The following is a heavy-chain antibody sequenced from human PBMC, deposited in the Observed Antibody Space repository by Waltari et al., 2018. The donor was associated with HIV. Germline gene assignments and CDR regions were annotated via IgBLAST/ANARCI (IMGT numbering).Heavy chain of an antibody. CDR1: GFTFSSYG. CDR3: AKSLVGFWSGSPYYYGMDV. CDR2: IRYDGSNK. Sequence: QVQLVESGGGVVQPGGSLRLSCAASGFTFSSYGMHWVREAPGKGLEGVAFIRYDGSNKYYADSVKGRFTISRDNSKNTLYLQMNSLRAEDTAVYYCAKSLVGFWSGSPYYYGMDVWGQGTTVTVSS. D-gene: IGHD3-3*01. V-gene: IGHV3-30*02. J-gene: IGHJ6*02.